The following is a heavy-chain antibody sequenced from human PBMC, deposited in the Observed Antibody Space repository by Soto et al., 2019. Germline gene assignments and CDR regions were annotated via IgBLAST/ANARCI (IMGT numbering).Heavy chain of an antibody. CDR3: AGGRGGYCSGGSCYSGGQFDY. D-gene: IGHD2-15*01. V-gene: IGHV1-69*02. CDR1: GGTFSSYT. CDR2: IIPILGIA. J-gene: IGHJ4*02. Sequence: QVQLVQSGAEVKKPGSSVKVSCKASGGTFSSYTISWVRQAPGQGLEWMGRIIPILGIANYAQKFQGRVTITADKSTSTAYMELSSLRSEDTAVYYCAGGRGGYCSGGSCYSGGQFDYWGQGTLVTVSS.